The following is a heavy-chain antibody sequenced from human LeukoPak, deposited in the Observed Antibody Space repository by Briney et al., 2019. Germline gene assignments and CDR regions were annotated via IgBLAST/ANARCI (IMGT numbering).Heavy chain of an antibody. CDR1: GFPFRSFE. J-gene: IGHJ4*02. D-gene: IGHD6-13*01. CDR2: ITGRGGST. CDR3: AKIIGYSSSWTSPLYYFDY. Sequence: HPGGSLGLSCAASGFPFRSFEINGAPKPPGRGLEGVSAITGRGGSTYYADSVKGRFTNSRDNSKNTLYLQMNSLRAEDTAVYYCAKIIGYSSSWTSPLYYFDYWGQGTLVTVSS. V-gene: IGHV3-23*01.